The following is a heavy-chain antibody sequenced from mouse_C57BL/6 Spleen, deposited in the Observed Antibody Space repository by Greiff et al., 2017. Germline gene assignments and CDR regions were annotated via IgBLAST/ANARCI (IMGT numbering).Heavy chain of an antibody. Sequence: EVKLMESGPGLVKPSQSLSLTCSVTGYSITSGYYWNWIRQFPGNKLEWMGYISYDGSNNYNPSLKNRISITRDTSKNQFFLKLNSVTTEDTATYYCAREGRYDYDFAYWGQGTTLTVSS. CDR1: GYSITSGYY. J-gene: IGHJ2*01. V-gene: IGHV3-6*01. D-gene: IGHD2-4*01. CDR2: ISYDGSN. CDR3: AREGRYDYDFAY.